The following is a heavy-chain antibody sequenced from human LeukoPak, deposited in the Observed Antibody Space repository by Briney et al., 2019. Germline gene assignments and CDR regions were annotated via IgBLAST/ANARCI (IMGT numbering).Heavy chain of an antibody. D-gene: IGHD1-26*01. CDR2: ISYDGSNK. V-gene: IGHV3-30*18. CDR3: AKRGGGSRYGMDV. Sequence: GRSLRLSCAASGFTFSSYGMHWVRQAPGKGLEWVAVISYDGSNKYYADSVKGRFTISRDNSKNTLYLQMNSLRAEDTAVYYCAKRGGGSRYGMDVWGQGTTVTVSS. CDR1: GFTFSSYG. J-gene: IGHJ6*02.